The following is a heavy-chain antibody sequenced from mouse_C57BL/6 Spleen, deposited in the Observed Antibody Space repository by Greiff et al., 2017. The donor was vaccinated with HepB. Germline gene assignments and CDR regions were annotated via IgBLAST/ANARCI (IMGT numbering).Heavy chain of an antibody. Sequence: VQLQQSGPELVKPGASVKISCKASGYTFTDYYMNWVKQSHGKSLEWIGDINPNNGGTSYNQKFKGKATLTVDKSSSTAYMELRSLTSEDSAVYYCARSGYYGNYDGFAYWGQGTLVTVSA. V-gene: IGHV1-26*01. CDR1: GYTFTDYY. CDR2: INPNNGGT. J-gene: IGHJ3*01. CDR3: ARSGYYGNYDGFAY. D-gene: IGHD2-1*01.